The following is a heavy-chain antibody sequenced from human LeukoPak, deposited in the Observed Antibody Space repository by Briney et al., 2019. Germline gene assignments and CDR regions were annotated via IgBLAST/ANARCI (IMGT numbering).Heavy chain of an antibody. CDR1: GFTVSSNY. D-gene: IGHD3-22*01. Sequence: GGSLRLSCAASGFTVSSNYMSWVRQAPGKGLEWVSVIYSGGSTYYADSVKGRFTISRDNSKNTLYLQMNSLRAEDTAVYYCARDPHYCDSSGYYHYYYGMDVWGQGTTVTVSS. CDR3: ARDPHYCDSSGYYHYYYGMDV. V-gene: IGHV3-66*01. J-gene: IGHJ6*02. CDR2: IYSGGST.